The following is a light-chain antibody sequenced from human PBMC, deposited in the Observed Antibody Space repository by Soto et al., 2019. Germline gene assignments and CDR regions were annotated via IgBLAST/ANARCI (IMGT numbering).Light chain of an antibody. Sequence: IVMTQSPATLSVSPGERATFSCRASQNIYSNIAWYQQRNGQAPRLLIYRASTRATGVPARFSGSGSGTDFNLTISRLEPEDFSVYYCHQYGTAPLTFGPGTKVDIK. J-gene: IGKJ3*01. V-gene: IGKV3-15*01. CDR1: QNIYSN. CDR3: HQYGTAPLT. CDR2: RAS.